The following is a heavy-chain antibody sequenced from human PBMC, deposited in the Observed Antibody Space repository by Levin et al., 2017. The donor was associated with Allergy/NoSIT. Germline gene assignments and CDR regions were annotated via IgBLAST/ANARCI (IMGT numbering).Heavy chain of an antibody. V-gene: IGHV3-7*01. D-gene: IGHD6-6*01. CDR1: GFTFSTYW. CDR2: IKQDGSET. Sequence: QPGGSLRLSCAASGFTFSTYWMSWVRQAPGKGLEWVANIKQDGSETYYVDSVKGRFTVSRDNAKNSLYLQMNSLRAEDTALYYCAREAARLKYVTGGPFYYWGQGTLVTVSS. J-gene: IGHJ4*02. CDR3: AREAARLKYVTGGPFYY.